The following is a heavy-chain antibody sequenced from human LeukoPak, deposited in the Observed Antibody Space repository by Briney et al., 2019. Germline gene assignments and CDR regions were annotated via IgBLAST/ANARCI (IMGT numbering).Heavy chain of an antibody. CDR1: GGSISSYY. D-gene: IGHD6-19*01. V-gene: IGHV4-4*07. CDR2: IYTSGST. CDR3: ARDQGAVAEHDAFDI. J-gene: IGHJ3*02. Sequence: SETLSLTCTVSGGSISSYYWSWIRQPAGKGLEWIGRIYTSGSTNYNPSLKSQVTMSVDTSKNQFSLKLSSVTAADTAVYYCARDQGAVAEHDAFDIWGQGTMVTVSS.